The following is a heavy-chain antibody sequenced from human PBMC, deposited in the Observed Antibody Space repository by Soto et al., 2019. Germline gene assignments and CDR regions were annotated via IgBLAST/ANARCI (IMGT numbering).Heavy chain of an antibody. Sequence: QAQLVESGGGVVQPGRSLRLSCAASAFTFSTYGMHWVRQAPGKGLEWVAVIWYDGSNKYYADSVKGRITMSRDNSKNTLYLQMNSLRAEDTAVYYCERDGRGRQAGLGYGLDVWGQGTTVTVSS. V-gene: IGHV3-33*01. D-gene: IGHD6-13*01. CDR3: ERDGRGRQAGLGYGLDV. CDR2: IWYDGSNK. J-gene: IGHJ6*02. CDR1: AFTFSTYG.